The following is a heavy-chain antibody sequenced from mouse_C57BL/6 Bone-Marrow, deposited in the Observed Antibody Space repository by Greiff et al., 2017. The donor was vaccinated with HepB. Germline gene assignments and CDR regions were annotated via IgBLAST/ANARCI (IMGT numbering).Heavy chain of an antibody. CDR3: ASGTTVPFAY. CDR2: INPSSGYT. CDR1: GYTFTSYT. V-gene: IGHV1-4*01. Sequence: VQLVESGAELARPGASVKMSCKASGYTFTSYTMHWVKQRPGQGLEWIGYINPSSGYTKYNQKFKDKATLTADKSSSTAYMQLSSLTSEDSAVYYCASGTTVPFAYWGQGTLVTVSA. D-gene: IGHD1-1*01. J-gene: IGHJ3*01.